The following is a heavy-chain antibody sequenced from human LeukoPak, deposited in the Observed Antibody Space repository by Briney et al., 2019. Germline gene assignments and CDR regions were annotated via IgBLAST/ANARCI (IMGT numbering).Heavy chain of an antibody. CDR1: GFTFSSYA. V-gene: IGHV3-23*01. CDR2: ISGSGGST. D-gene: IGHD3-22*01. Sequence: PGGSLRLSCAASGFTFSSYAMSWVRQAPGKGLEWVSAISGSGGSTYYADSVKGRFTISRDNSKNTLYLQKNSLRAEDRAVYYCAKDDYYDSSGYYSYFDYWGQGTLVTVSS. J-gene: IGHJ4*02. CDR3: AKDDYYDSSGYYSYFDY.